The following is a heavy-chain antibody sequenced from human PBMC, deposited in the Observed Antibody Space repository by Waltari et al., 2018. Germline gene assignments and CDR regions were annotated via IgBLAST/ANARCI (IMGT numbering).Heavy chain of an antibody. J-gene: IGHJ5*02. D-gene: IGHD4-17*01. Sequence: QLQLQESGPGLVKPSATLSLTCPVSGGSLSSSSYYWGWIRQPPGKGLEWIGSIYYSGSTYYNPSLKSRVTISVDTSKNQFSLKLSSVTAADTAVYYCAIEGMTTVTWGQGTLVTVSS. CDR2: IYYSGST. CDR3: AIEGMTTVT. CDR1: GGSLSSSSYY. V-gene: IGHV4-39*07.